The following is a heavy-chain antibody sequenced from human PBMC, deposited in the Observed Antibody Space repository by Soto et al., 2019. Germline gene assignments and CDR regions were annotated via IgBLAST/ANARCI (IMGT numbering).Heavy chain of an antibody. V-gene: IGHV3-11*06. CDR1: GFTFSDYY. D-gene: IGHD3-22*01. Sequence: GGCLRLSCAASGFTFSDYYLNWIRQAPGTGLEWVSFISSSDSYTNYADSVKGRFTISRDNAKNSLYLQMNSLRAEDTAVYYCARVARTSGYYADYWGQGTLVTVSS. J-gene: IGHJ4*02. CDR3: ARVARTSGYYADY. CDR2: ISSSDSYT.